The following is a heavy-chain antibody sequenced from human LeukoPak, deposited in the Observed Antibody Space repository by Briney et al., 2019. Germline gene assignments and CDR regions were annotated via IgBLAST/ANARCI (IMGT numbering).Heavy chain of an antibody. CDR3: AKVPYSDYGSGRPPFMDV. Sequence: SGGSLRLSCAASGFTFSNYAMSWVRQAPGRGLDWVSTLSDSGSSTYYADSVKGRFTISRDNSKNTLYLQMDSLRVEDTATYYCAKVPYSDYGSGRPPFMDVWGQGTTVAVSS. CDR1: GFTFSNYA. D-gene: IGHD3-10*01. CDR2: LSDSGSST. J-gene: IGHJ6*02. V-gene: IGHV3-23*01.